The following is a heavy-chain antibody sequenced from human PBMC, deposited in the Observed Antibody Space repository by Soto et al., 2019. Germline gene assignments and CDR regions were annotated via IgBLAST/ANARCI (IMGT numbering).Heavy chain of an antibody. CDR1: VGSFTGYY. CDR3: ARGHGRFAH. CDR2: INHSGFA. V-gene: IGHV4-34*01. Sequence: SETLSLTCDFSVGSFTGYYWSWIRQPPGKGLEWIGEINHSGFANYNPSLTGRVTISLDTSKSQFSLKLSSLTAADTAFYFCARGHGRFAHWGQGTLVTVSS. J-gene: IGHJ4*02.